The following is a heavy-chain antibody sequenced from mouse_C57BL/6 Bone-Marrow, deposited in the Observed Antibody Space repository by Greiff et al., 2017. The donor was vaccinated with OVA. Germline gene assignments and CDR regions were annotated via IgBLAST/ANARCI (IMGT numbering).Heavy chain of an antibody. Sequence: DVHLVESGGGLVKPGGSLKLSCAASGFTFSSYAMSWVRQTPEKRLEWVATISDGGSYTYYPDNVKGRFTISRDNAKNNLYLQMSHLKSEDTAMYYCARDRELLYWYFDVWGTGTTVTVSS. J-gene: IGHJ1*03. CDR3: ARDRELLYWYFDV. V-gene: IGHV5-4*01. CDR1: GFTFSSYA. CDR2: ISDGGSYT. D-gene: IGHD3-1*01.